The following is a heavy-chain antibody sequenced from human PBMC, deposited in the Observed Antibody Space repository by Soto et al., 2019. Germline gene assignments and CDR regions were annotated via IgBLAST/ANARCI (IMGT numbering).Heavy chain of an antibody. Sequence: GGSLRLSCAASGFTFSSYSLSWLRQAPGKGLEKVSGISGSGQTTHYRDSVKGRFTISRDNFRNTLYLQVNSLRADDTAVYFCAKSRGDSWTTYFFDYWGQGALVTVSS. CDR3: AKSRGDSWTTYFFDY. CDR2: ISGSGQTT. V-gene: IGHV3-23*01. CDR1: GFTFSSYS. J-gene: IGHJ4*02. D-gene: IGHD4-4*01.